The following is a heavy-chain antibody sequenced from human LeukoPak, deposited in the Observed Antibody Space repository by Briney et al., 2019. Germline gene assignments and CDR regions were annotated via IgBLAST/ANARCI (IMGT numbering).Heavy chain of an antibody. D-gene: IGHD4-11*01. V-gene: IGHV1-8*01. CDR2: MNPNSGNT. J-gene: IGHJ6*02. CDR1: GYTFTSYD. Sequence: GASVKVSCKASGYTFTSYDTNWVRQATGQGLEWMGWMNPNSGNTGYAQKFQGRVTMTRNTSISTAYMELSSLRSEDTAVYYCARAYSRPRGYYYYGMDVWGQGTTVTVSS. CDR3: ARAYSRPRGYYYYGMDV.